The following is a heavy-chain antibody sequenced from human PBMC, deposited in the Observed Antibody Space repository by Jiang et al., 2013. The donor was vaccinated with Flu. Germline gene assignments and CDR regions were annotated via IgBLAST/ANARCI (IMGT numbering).Heavy chain of an antibody. Sequence: GPGLVKPSETLSLTCTVSGGSISSSSYYWGWIRQPPGKGLEWIGSIYYSGSTYYNPSLKSRVTISVDTSKNQFSLKLSSVTAADTAVYYCAREVATIERGYFDYWGQGTLVIVSS. J-gene: IGHJ4*02. CDR3: AREVATIERGYFDY. CDR2: IYYSGST. CDR1: GGSISSSSYY. D-gene: IGHD5-12*01. V-gene: IGHV4-39*07.